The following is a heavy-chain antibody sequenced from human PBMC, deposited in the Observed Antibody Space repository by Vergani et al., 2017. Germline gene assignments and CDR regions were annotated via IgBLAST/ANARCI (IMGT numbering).Heavy chain of an antibody. V-gene: IGHV3-48*04. CDR3: ARWRSSTMYYYGMYV. J-gene: IGHJ6*02. Sequence: EVQLVESGGGFVQPGGSLRLSCAASGFTFSSYSMNWVRQAPGKGLEWVSYISSRSSTIYYADSVKVRFTISRDNAKNSLYLQMNSLRAVDTAVYYCARWRSSTMYYYGMYVWGQGTTVTVSS. D-gene: IGHD2-2*01. CDR1: GFTFSSYS. CDR2: ISSRSSTI.